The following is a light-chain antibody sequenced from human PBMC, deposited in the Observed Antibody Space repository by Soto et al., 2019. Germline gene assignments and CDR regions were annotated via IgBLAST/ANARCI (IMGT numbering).Light chain of an antibody. CDR3: QQSYSTPHT. CDR1: QTISTI. J-gene: IGKJ5*01. V-gene: IGKV1-39*01. Sequence: DSQMTQSPSSLSASVGDTVTITCRATQTISTILNWYQHKPGKAPNLLIYAASSLQSGVPSRFSGSGSGTDFTLTISSLQPEDFATYYCQQSYSTPHTFGQGTRLEI. CDR2: AAS.